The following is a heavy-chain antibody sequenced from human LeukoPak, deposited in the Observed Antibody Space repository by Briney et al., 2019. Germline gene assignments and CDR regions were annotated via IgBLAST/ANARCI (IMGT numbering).Heavy chain of an antibody. CDR3: ARDGAGDIVVVPAAMALDY. V-gene: IGHV3-30*03. Sequence: GGSLRLSCAASGFTFSSYGMHWVRQAPGKGLEWVAVISYDGSNKYYADSVKGRFTISRDNSKNTLYLQMYSLRAEDTAVYYCARDGAGDIVVVPAAMALDYWGQGTLVTVSS. D-gene: IGHD2-2*01. CDR1: GFTFSSYG. J-gene: IGHJ4*02. CDR2: ISYDGSNK.